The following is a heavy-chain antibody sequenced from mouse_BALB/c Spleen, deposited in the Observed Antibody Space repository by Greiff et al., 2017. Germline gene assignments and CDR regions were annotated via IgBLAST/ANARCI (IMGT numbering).Heavy chain of an antibody. Sequence: VQLQQSGAELAKPGASVKMSCKASGYTFTSYWMHWVKQRPGQGLEWIGYINPSTGYTEYNQKFKDKATLTADKSSSTAYMQLSSLTSEDSAVYYCARWNYYGSSYVAMDYWGQGTSVTVSS. J-gene: IGHJ4*01. CDR3: ARWNYYGSSYVAMDY. V-gene: IGHV1-7*01. CDR2: INPSTGYT. D-gene: IGHD1-1*01. CDR1: GYTFTSYW.